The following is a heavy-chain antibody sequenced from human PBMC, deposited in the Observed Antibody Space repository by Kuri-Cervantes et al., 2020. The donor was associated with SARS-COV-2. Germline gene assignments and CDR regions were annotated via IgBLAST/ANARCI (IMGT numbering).Heavy chain of an antibody. J-gene: IGHJ6*03. CDR1: GFTFSDHY. V-gene: IGHV3-30*02. CDR3: AKTPGDGDYVVPWAYYYYMDV. D-gene: IGHD4-17*01. Sequence: GGSLRLSCAASGFTFSDHYMHWVRQAPGKGLEWVAFIRYDGSNKYYADSVKGRFTISRDNSKNTLYLQMNGLRAEDTAVYYCAKTPGDGDYVVPWAYYYYMDVWGKGTTVTVSS. CDR2: IRYDGSNK.